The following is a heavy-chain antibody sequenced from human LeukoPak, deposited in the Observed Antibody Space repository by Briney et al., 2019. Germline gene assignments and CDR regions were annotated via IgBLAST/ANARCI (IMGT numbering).Heavy chain of an antibody. D-gene: IGHD5-12*01. CDR3: ARTNSGYDSFDY. V-gene: IGHV3-11*03. CDR2: ISGSTGYT. Sequence: SGRSLRLSCAASGFTFSDYYMSWIRQAPGKGLEWVSCISGSTGYTNYADSVKGRFTISRDNAKNSLFLHMNSLRAEDTAVYYCARTNSGYDSFDYWGQGTLVTVSS. J-gene: IGHJ4*02. CDR1: GFTFSDYY.